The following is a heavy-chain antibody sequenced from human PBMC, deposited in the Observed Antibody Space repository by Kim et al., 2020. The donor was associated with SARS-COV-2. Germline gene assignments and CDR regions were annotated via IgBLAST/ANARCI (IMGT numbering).Heavy chain of an antibody. Sequence: ASVKVSCKASGYTFTSYAMHWVRQAPGQRLEWMGWINAGHGNTKYSQKFQGRVTITRDTSASTAYMELSSLRSEDTAVYYCARGMLRYFDWLTYFDYWGQ. CDR1: GYTFTSYA. CDR2: INAGHGNT. D-gene: IGHD3-9*01. V-gene: IGHV1-3*01. J-gene: IGHJ4*02. CDR3: ARGMLRYFDWLTYFDY.